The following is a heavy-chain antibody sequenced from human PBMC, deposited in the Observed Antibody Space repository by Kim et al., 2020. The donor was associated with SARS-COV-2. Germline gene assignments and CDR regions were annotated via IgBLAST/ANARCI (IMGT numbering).Heavy chain of an antibody. V-gene: IGHV3-33*06. D-gene: IGHD3-10*01. CDR3: AKDLMGYYGSGSYDGMDV. J-gene: IGHJ6*02. Sequence: KGRFTISRDNSKNTLYLQMNSLRAEDTAVYYCAKDLMGYYGSGSYDGMDVWGQGTTVTVSS.